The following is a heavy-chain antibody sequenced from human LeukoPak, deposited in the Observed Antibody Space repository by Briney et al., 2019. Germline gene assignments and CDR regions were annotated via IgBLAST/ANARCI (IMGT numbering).Heavy chain of an antibody. V-gene: IGHV4-61*01. CDR1: GGSISSGSYY. Sequence: SETLSLTCTVSGGSISSGSYYWNWIRQPPGKGLEWIGYIYYSGSTNYNPSLKSRVTTSVDTSKNQFSLKLSSVTAADTAVYYCARERLGYYDRSGLDYWGQGTLVTVSS. J-gene: IGHJ4*02. D-gene: IGHD3-22*01. CDR3: ARERLGYYDRSGLDY. CDR2: IYYSGST.